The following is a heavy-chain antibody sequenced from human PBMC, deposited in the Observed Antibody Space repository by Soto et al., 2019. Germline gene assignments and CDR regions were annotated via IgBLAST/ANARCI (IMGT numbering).Heavy chain of an antibody. CDR3: ARLRGDYLAYGMDV. CDR1: GYRFTTYW. CDR2: VYPHDSDT. D-gene: IGHD5-12*01. Sequence: PGESLKISCKGSGYRFTTYWIAWVRQMPGKGLEWMGIVYPHDSDTRYSPSFQGQVTISADESITTAYLQWSSLKASGTAMYYCARLRGDYLAYGMDVWGQGTTVTVS. J-gene: IGHJ6*02. V-gene: IGHV5-51*01.